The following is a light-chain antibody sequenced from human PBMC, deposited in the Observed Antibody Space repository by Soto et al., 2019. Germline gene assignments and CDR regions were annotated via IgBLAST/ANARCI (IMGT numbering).Light chain of an antibody. Sequence: DIQMTQSPSTLSASVGDKVTINCRASLGISMWLSWYQQKPGKAPKLLIYDASSLESGFPSRFSGSGSGTEFTLIISSLQPDDFATYYCQQYTSYRTFGQGTKVDIK. J-gene: IGKJ1*01. V-gene: IGKV1-5*01. CDR1: LGISMW. CDR3: QQYTSYRT. CDR2: DAS.